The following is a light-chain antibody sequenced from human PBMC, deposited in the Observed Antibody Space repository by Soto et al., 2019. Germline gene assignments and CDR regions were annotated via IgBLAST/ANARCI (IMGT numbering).Light chain of an antibody. CDR2: GAS. Sequence: MTQSPATLSVSPGDRATLSCRASQSISIHLNWYQQKPGKAPNLLIYGASSLKSGVPARFRGSGSGTDFTLTISSLQPEDFATYYCQQSYSTPITFGQGTRLEIK. CDR3: QQSYSTPIT. CDR1: QSISIH. J-gene: IGKJ5*01. V-gene: IGKV1-39*01.